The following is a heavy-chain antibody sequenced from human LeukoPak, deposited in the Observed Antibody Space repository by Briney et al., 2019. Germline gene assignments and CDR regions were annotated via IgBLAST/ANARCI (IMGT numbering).Heavy chain of an antibody. J-gene: IGHJ3*01. CDR1: GFTFSSHE. CDR2: ISDVGTTI. D-gene: IGHD3-16*01. Sequence: GGSLRLSCAASGFTFSSHEMNWVRQAPGKGLGWRSYISDVGTTIYYADSVKGRFTISRDNAKNSLYLQINSLRAEDTAVYYCAREYMITWGQGTMVTVSS. V-gene: IGHV3-48*03. CDR3: AREYMIT.